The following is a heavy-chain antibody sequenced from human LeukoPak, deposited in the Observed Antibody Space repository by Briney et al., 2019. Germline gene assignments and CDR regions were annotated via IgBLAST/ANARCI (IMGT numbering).Heavy chain of an antibody. CDR3: ARLTGTTYAFDI. J-gene: IGHJ3*02. D-gene: IGHD1-20*01. V-gene: IGHV1-2*02. Sequence: ASVKVSCKASGYTFTGYYMHWVRQAPGQGLEWMGWINPNSGGTDYAQKFQGRVTMTRDTSISTAYMELSRLRSDDTAVYYCARLTGTTYAFDIWGQGTMVTVSS. CDR2: INPNSGGT. CDR1: GYTFTGYY.